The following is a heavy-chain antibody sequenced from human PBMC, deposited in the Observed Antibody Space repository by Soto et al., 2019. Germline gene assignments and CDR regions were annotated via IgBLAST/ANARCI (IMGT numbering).Heavy chain of an antibody. J-gene: IGHJ6*02. Sequence: QVQLVQSGAEVKKPGSSVKVSCKASGGTFSSYAISWVRQAPGQGLEWMGGIIPIFGTANYAQKFQGRVTITADESTSTAYMELSSLRSEDTAVYYWARVSSSGWYDGDYYYGMDVWGQGTTVTVSS. D-gene: IGHD6-19*01. CDR2: IIPIFGTA. CDR3: ARVSSSGWYDGDYYYGMDV. CDR1: GGTFSSYA. V-gene: IGHV1-69*01.